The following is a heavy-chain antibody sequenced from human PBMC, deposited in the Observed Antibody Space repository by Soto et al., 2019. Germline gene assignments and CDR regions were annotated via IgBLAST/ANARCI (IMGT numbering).Heavy chain of an antibody. CDR2: IIPIFGTA. D-gene: IGHD3-22*01. CDR3: HYYDSSGYYYVGVDY. J-gene: IGHJ4*02. Sequence: QVQLVQSGAEVKKPGSSVKVSCKASGGTLSSYAISWVRQAPGQGLEWMGGIIPIFGTANYAQKFQGRVTITADESTSTAYMELSSLRSEDTAVYYCHYYDSSGYYYVGVDYWGQGTLVTVSS. V-gene: IGHV1-69*12. CDR1: GGTLSSYA.